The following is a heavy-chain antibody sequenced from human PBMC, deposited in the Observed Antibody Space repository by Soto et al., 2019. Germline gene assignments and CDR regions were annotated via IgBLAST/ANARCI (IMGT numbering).Heavy chain of an antibody. CDR2: ISGSGGST. CDR3: AKCSSSAWGSWFDP. Sequence: GWSLRLSCAASGFTFSSYAMSWVRQAPGKGLEWVSAISGSGGSTYYADSVKGRFTISRDNSKNTLYLQMNSLRAEDTAVYYCAKCSSSAWGSWFDPWGQGTLVTVSS. J-gene: IGHJ5*02. D-gene: IGHD6-13*01. V-gene: IGHV3-23*01. CDR1: GFTFSSYA.